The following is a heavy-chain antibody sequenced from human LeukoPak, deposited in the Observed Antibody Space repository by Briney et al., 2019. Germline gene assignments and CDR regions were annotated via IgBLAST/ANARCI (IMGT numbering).Heavy chain of an antibody. J-gene: IGHJ6*02. V-gene: IGHV1-8*01. Sequence: GASVTVSCKASGYTFTSYDINWVRQATGQGLEWMGWMNPNSGNTGYAQKFQGRVTMTGNTSISTAYMELSSLRSEDTAVYYCARTRSGDFWSGYLNYYYYGMDVWGQGTTVTVSS. CDR3: ARTRSGDFWSGYLNYYYYGMDV. D-gene: IGHD3-3*01. CDR1: GYTFTSYD. CDR2: MNPNSGNT.